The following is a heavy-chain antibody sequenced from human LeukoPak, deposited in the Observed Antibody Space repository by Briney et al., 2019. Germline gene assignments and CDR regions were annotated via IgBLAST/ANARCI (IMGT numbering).Heavy chain of an antibody. D-gene: IGHD3-22*01. J-gene: IGHJ4*02. V-gene: IGHV1-24*01. CDR3: ATLRGPYYYDSSGYLRGDY. CDR2: FDPEDGET. Sequence: GASVKVSCKVSGYTLTELSMHWVRQAPGKGLEWMGGFDPEDGETIYAQKFQGRVTMTEDTSTDTAYMELSSLRSEDTAVYYCATLRGPYYYDSSGYLRGDYWGQGTLVTVSS. CDR1: GYTLTELS.